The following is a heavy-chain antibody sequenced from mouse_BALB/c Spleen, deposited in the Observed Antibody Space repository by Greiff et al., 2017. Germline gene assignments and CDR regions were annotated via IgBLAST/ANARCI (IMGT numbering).Heavy chain of an antibody. J-gene: IGHJ1*01. CDR3: ASGNYVDWYFDV. CDR1: GFNIKDTY. V-gene: IGHV14-3*02. D-gene: IGHD2-1*01. CDR2: IDPANGNT. Sequence: EVQLVESGAELVKPGASVKLSCTASGFNIKDTYMHWVKQRPEQGLEWIGRIDPANGNTKYDPKFQGKATITADTSSNTAYLQLSSLTSEDTAVYYCASGNYVDWYFDVWGAGTTVTVSS.